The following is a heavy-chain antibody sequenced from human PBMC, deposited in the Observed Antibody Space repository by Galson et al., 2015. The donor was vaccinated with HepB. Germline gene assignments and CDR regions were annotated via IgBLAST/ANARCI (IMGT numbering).Heavy chain of an antibody. V-gene: IGHV3-21*01. D-gene: IGHD5-18*01. CDR2: ISSSSSYV. J-gene: IGHJ4*02. CDR1: GVTFRSYI. CDR3: ARVKKRLWAVFSREGDFDY. Sequence: PLGLACADSGVTFRSYIMNWVRQAPGEGLEWGSSISSSSSYVSYADSVKGRFTISRDNAKNPLYLQMNSLRAEDTAVYYCARVKKRLWAVFSREGDFDYWGQGTLVTVSS.